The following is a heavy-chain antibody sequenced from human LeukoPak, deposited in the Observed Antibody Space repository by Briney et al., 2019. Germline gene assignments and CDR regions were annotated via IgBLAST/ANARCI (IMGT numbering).Heavy chain of an antibody. V-gene: IGHV1-8*01. Sequence: GASVSLSCTASGYTFTTYDINWVRRAAEQGLEWMGSITPDSGHTVYAQTFQGRITMTRDTSLNIAFMEFSTLKSEDTAVYFCVRGAFYLDHWGQGTPVTVSP. CDR1: GYTFTTYD. CDR3: VRGAFYLDH. J-gene: IGHJ4*02. CDR2: ITPDSGHT.